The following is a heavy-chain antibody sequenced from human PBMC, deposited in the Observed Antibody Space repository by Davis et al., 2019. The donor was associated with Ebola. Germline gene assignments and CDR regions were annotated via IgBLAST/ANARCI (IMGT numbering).Heavy chain of an antibody. J-gene: IGHJ3*01. CDR2: INSGGTT. CDR1: GLTINYNY. V-gene: IGHV3-53*01. Sequence: GESLKISCAASGLTINYNYMTWVRQAPGKGLEWVSVINSGGTTYYADSVKGRFTISRDNAKNTLYLQMTTLRAEDTAVYYCASQGQGFWGRGTMVTVSS. CDR3: ASQGQGF.